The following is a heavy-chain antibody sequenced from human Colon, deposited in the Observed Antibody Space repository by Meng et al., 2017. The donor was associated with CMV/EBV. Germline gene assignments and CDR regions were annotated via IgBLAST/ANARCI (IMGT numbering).Heavy chain of an antibody. CDR2: INPNSGSP. V-gene: IGHV1-2*06. CDR1: EFTFTDYN. CDR3: ARELDTGGFDH. Sequence: SCQASEFTFTDYNVHWVRQAPGQGLEWMGRINPNSGSPNYAQTFQGRVTMTREMSTNTAYMELGSLRSDDTAVYYCARELDTGGFDHWGQGTLVTVSS. D-gene: IGHD5-18*01. J-gene: IGHJ4*02.